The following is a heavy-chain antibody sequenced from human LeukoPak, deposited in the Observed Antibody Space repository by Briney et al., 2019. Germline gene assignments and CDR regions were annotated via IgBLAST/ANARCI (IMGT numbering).Heavy chain of an antibody. CDR1: GFTFSSYG. J-gene: IGHJ6*03. CDR3: AKLGGQEVYNYYVGV. CDR2: IIDSGDIT. D-gene: IGHD3-16*01. V-gene: IGHV3-23*01. Sequence: PGGSLRLSCAASGFTFSSYGMNWVRQAPGKGLEWVSGIIDSGDITYYANSVKGRFTISRDNSKNTLYLQMNSLRAEDTAVYYCAKLGGQEVYNYYVGVWGKGTTVAVSS.